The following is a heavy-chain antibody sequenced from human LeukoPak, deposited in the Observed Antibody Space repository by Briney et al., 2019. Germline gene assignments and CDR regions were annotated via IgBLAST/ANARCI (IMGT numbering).Heavy chain of an antibody. J-gene: IGHJ5*02. CDR3: ARGKRMVRGVIIHNWFDP. D-gene: IGHD3-10*01. CDR1: GGSISSYY. Sequence: SETLSLTCTVSGGSISSYYWSWIRQPAGKGLEWIGRIYTSGSTNYNPSLKSRVTMSVDTSKNQFSLELSSVTAADTAVYYCARGKRMVRGVIIHNWFDPWGQGTLVTVSS. CDR2: IYTSGST. V-gene: IGHV4-4*07.